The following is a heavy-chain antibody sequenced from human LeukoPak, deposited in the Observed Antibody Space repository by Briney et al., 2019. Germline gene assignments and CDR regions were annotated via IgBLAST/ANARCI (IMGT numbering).Heavy chain of an antibody. CDR1: GYTFTVYY. J-gene: IGHJ4*02. D-gene: IGHD4-11*01. CDR2: INPNSGGT. Sequence: ASVKVSCKASGYTFTVYYMHWVRQAPGQGLEWMGWINPNSGGTNYAQKFQGRVSMTRDTSITTTYMEVSRLRSDDTAVYYCARHLMTTGDYWGQGTLVTVSS. V-gene: IGHV1-2*02. CDR3: ARHLMTTGDY.